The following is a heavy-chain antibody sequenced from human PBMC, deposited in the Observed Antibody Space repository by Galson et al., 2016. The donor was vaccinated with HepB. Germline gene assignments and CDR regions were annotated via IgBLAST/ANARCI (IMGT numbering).Heavy chain of an antibody. CDR2: IWYDGSNK. V-gene: IGHV3-33*01. CDR1: GFTFSSYG. J-gene: IGHJ6*02. CDR3: AREALIAVTLLDV. D-gene: IGHD6-19*01. Sequence: SLRLSCAASGFTFSSYGMHWVRQAPGKGLEWVAVIWYDGSNKYYADSVKGRFTISRDNSKNTLYLQMNSLRAEDTAVYYCAREALIAVTLLDVWGQGTTATVSS.